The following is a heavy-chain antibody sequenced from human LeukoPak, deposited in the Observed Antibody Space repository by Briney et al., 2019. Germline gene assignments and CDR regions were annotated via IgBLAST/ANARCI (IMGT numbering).Heavy chain of an antibody. V-gene: IGHV3-30-3*01. Sequence: SGGSLRLSCAASGFTFSSYAMHWVRQAPGKGLEWVAVISYDGSNKYYADSVKGRFTISRDNSKNTLYLQMNSLRAEDTAVYYCARDLVIAVAGTGYYYYGMDVWGQGTTVTVSS. CDR2: ISYDGSNK. CDR1: GFTFSSYA. CDR3: ARDLVIAVAGTGYYYYGMDV. J-gene: IGHJ6*02. D-gene: IGHD6-19*01.